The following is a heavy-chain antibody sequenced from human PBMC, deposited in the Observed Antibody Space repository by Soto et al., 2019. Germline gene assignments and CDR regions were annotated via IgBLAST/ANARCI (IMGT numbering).Heavy chain of an antibody. CDR1: GYTFTGYY. J-gene: IGHJ3*02. D-gene: IGHD3-22*01. CDR2: INPNSGGT. Sequence: ASVKVSCKASGYTFTGYYMHWVRQAPGQGLEWMGWINPNSGGTNYAQKFQGWVTMTRDTSISTAYMELSRLRSDDTAVYYCARGAILTYYYDSSGYYAEAFDIWGQGTMVTVSS. CDR3: ARGAILTYYYDSSGYYAEAFDI. V-gene: IGHV1-2*04.